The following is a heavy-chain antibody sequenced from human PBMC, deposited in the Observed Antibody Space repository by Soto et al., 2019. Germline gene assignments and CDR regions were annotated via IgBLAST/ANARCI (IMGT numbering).Heavy chain of an antibody. CDR3: ARAFDYYGANWFDP. CDR2: IIPIFGTA. CDR1: GGTFSSYA. D-gene: IGHD3-10*01. J-gene: IGHJ5*02. V-gene: IGHV1-69*13. Sequence: GASVKVSCKASGGTFSSYAISWVRQAPGQGLEWMGGIIPIFGTANYAQKFQGRVTITADESTSTASMELSSLRSEDTAVYYCARAFDYYGANWFDPWGQGTLVAVSS.